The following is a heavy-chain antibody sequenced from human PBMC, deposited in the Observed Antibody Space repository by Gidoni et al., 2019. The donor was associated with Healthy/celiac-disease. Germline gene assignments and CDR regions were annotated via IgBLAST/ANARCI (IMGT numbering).Heavy chain of an antibody. CDR1: GGTFSSYA. Sequence: QVQLVQSGAEVKKPGSSVKVSCKASGGTFSSYAISWVRQAPGQGLEWMGGIIPIFGTANYAQKFQGRVTITADESTSTAYMELSSLRSEDTAVYYCASLLPESGDYYDSSGFAFDIWGQGTMVTVSS. V-gene: IGHV1-69*01. D-gene: IGHD3-22*01. CDR3: ASLLPESGDYYDSSGFAFDI. CDR2: IIPIFGTA. J-gene: IGHJ3*02.